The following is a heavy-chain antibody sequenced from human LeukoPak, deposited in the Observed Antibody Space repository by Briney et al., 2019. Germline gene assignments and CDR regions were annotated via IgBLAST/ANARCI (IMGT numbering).Heavy chain of an antibody. Sequence: ASVKVSCKASGYTFTSYGISWVRRAPGQGLEWMGWISAYNGNTNYAQKLQGRVTMTTDTSTSTAYMELRSLRSDDTAVYYCAREYCSGGSCYSLDYWGQGTLVTVSS. D-gene: IGHD2-15*01. J-gene: IGHJ4*02. CDR2: ISAYNGNT. CDR3: AREYCSGGSCYSLDY. V-gene: IGHV1-18*04. CDR1: GYTFTSYG.